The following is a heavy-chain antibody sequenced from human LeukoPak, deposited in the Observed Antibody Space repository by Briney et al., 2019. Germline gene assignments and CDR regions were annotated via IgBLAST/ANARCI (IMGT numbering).Heavy chain of an antibody. CDR2: IYYSGST. CDR1: GGSISSSSYY. J-gene: IGHJ4*02. D-gene: IGHD3-22*01. V-gene: IGHV4-39*07. Sequence: SETLSLTCTVSGGSISSSSYYWGWIRQPPGKGLEWIGSIYYSGSTNYNPSLKSRVTISVDTSKNQFSLKLSSVTAADTAVYYCASYTYYYDSSGYYYEEKFDYWGQGTLVTVSS. CDR3: ASYTYYYDSSGYYYEEKFDY.